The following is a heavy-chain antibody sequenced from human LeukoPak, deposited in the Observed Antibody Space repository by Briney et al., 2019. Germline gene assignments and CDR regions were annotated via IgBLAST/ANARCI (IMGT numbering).Heavy chain of an antibody. CDR3: TRVGYIDEGIDY. CDR2: IWYDGSNK. Sequence: GGSLRLSCAASGFTFRNYGMHWVRQAPGKGLEWVALIWYDGSNKYYTDSVKGRFAISRDNSKNMLYLQMNSLRAEDTAIYYCTRVGYIDEGIDYWGQGTLVTVSS. CDR1: GFTFRNYG. J-gene: IGHJ4*02. D-gene: IGHD5-24*01. V-gene: IGHV3-33*01.